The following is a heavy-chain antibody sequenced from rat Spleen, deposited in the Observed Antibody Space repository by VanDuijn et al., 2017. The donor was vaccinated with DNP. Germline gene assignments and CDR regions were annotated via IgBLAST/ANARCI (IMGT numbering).Heavy chain of an antibody. Sequence: EVQLVESGGGLVQPGGSLRLSCSASGFSLSDYYMAWVRQTPTKGLEWVAYIRFDGAISYYGDSVKGRFTISRDNAKSSLYLQMNSLRSEDMATYYCVRWYNSGYYFDYWGQGVMVTVSS. CDR1: GFSLSDYY. D-gene: IGHD4-3*01. V-gene: IGHV5-22*01. CDR2: IRFDGAIS. J-gene: IGHJ2*01. CDR3: VRWYNSGYYFDY.